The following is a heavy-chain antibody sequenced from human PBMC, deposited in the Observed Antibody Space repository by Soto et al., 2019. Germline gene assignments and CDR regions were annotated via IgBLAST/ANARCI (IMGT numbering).Heavy chain of an antibody. CDR3: ARGYYDFWSGYAPYNWFDP. V-gene: IGHV4-30-4*01. J-gene: IGHJ5*02. CDR2: IYYSGST. Sequence: PSETLSLTCTVSGGSISSGDYYWSWIRQPPGKGLEWIGYIYYSGSTYYNPSLKSRVTISVGTSKNQFSLKLSSVTAADTAVYYCARGYYDFWSGYAPYNWFDPWGQGTLVTVSS. CDR1: GGSISSGDYY. D-gene: IGHD3-3*01.